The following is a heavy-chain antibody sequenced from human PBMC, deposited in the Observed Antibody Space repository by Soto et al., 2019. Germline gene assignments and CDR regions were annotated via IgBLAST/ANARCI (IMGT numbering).Heavy chain of an antibody. J-gene: IGHJ4*02. D-gene: IGHD3-10*01. V-gene: IGHV3-11*01. CDR2: ISGGGETI. CDR1: GFIFSDLY. Sequence: QVQLVQSGGGLVRPGGSLRLSCAASGFIFSDLYMTWIRQSPGKGLEWLSYISGGGETIHYADSVKGRFTVSRDNARRSLYLQMNSLRDEDTAVYYCASDPYYYASGYWGQGTLVTVSS. CDR3: ASDPYYYASGY.